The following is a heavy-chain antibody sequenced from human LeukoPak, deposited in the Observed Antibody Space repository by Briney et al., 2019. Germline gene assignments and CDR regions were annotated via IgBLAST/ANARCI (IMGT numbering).Heavy chain of an antibody. D-gene: IGHD3-10*01. CDR1: SGSFSDYY. J-gene: IGHJ6*01. Sequence: PSETLSLTCTVSSGSFSDYYWTWMRQPPGQGLEWIGYSGSSKYNPSLESRVTISVDTSRRHFSLTLISVTAADTAIYYCARTRRHYYGSGKNLTPWPAGLDVWGQGTTVIVSA. CDR2: SGSS. CDR3: ARTRRHYYGSGKNLTPWPAGLDV. V-gene: IGHV4-59*01.